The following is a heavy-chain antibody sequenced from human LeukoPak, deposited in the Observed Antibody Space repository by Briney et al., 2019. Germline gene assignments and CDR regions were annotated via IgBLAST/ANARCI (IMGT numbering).Heavy chain of an antibody. V-gene: IGHV4-30-4*08. CDR1: GGSISSGDYY. CDR2: IYYSGST. J-gene: IGHJ4*02. Sequence: SQTLSLTCTVSGGSISSGDYYWSWIRQPPGKGLEWLGYIYYSGSTYYHPSLKSRVTISVDTSKNQFSLKLSSVTAADTAVYYCARLYYYDSSGLDYWGQGTLVTVSS. D-gene: IGHD3-22*01. CDR3: ARLYYYDSSGLDY.